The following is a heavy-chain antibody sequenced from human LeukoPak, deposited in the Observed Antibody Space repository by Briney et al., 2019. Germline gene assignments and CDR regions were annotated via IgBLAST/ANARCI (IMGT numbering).Heavy chain of an antibody. D-gene: IGHD5-12*01. CDR1: GYTFITYY. CDR2: VDPEDGGT. V-gene: IGHV1-69-2*01. J-gene: IGHJ4*02. Sequence: ASVKVSCTASGYTFITYYINWVQQAPGKGPQWMGRVDPEDGGTFYAESFEGRVTMTADTATETAYMELTGLRSDDTAVYFCATFNQVDISTKDYFDFWGQGTLVTVSS. CDR3: ATFNQVDISTKDYFDF.